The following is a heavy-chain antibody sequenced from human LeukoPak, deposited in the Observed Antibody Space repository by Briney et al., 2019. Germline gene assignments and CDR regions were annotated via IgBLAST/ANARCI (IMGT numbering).Heavy chain of an antibody. CDR2: ISYDGINK. CDR1: RFTFSTYG. V-gene: IGHV3-30*03. J-gene: IGHJ4*02. D-gene: IGHD2/OR15-2a*01. Sequence: GGSLRLSCAASRFTFSTYGMHWVRQAPGKGLEWVALISYDGINKYYADSVKGRFTISRDNSKNTLYLQMNSLRAEDTAVYYCARLSRTFSRLGAFDYWGQGTLVTVSS. CDR3: ARLSRTFSRLGAFDY.